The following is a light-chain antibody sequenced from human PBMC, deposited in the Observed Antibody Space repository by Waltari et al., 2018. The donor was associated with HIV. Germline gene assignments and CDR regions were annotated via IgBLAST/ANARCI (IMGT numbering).Light chain of an antibody. CDR1: SSDVGGYNY. Sequence: QSALTQPRSVSGSPGQSVTISCTGTSSDVGGYNYVSWYQQHPGKAPKFMIYDVSKRPAGFPDRVSGSKSGNTASLTISGLQAEDEADYYCCSYAGNYTFVFGGGTKLTGL. CDR3: CSYAGNYTFV. V-gene: IGLV2-11*01. J-gene: IGLJ2*01. CDR2: DVS.